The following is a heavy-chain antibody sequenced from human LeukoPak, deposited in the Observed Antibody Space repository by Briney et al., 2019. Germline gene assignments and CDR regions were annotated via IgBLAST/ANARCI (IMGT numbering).Heavy chain of an antibody. V-gene: IGHV4-34*01. CDR3: ARLRSGSYPESYYYYYYMDV. CDR1: GGSFSGYY. D-gene: IGHD3-10*01. Sequence: SETLSLTCAVYGGSFSGYYWSWIRQPPGKGLEWIGEINHSGSTNYNPSLKSRVTISVDTSKNQFSLKLSSVTAADTAVYYCARLRSGSYPESYYYYYYMDVWGKGTTVTISS. J-gene: IGHJ6*03. CDR2: INHSGST.